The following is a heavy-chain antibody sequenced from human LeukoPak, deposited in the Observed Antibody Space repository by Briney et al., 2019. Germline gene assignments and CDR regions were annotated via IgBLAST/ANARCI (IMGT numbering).Heavy chain of an antibody. D-gene: IGHD1-1*01. CDR3: ARHMTTANNWFDP. Sequence: ASVTVSCKASGYTFTGYFMHWVRQAPGQGLEWMGWINPKTGVTNYEQKFQGRVIMTRDTSISTVYMEVTRLTSDDTAVYYCARHMTTANNWFDPWGQGTLVTVSS. CDR1: GYTFTGYF. J-gene: IGHJ5*02. V-gene: IGHV1-2*02. CDR2: INPKTGVT.